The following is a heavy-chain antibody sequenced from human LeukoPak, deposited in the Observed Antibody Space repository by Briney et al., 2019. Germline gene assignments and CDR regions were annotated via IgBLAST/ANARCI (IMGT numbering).Heavy chain of an antibody. CDR3: ATWVWFGESTSDYYYYGMDV. V-gene: IGHV3-23*01. D-gene: IGHD3-10*01. J-gene: IGHJ6*02. Sequence: GGSLRLSCAASGFTFSSYAMSWVRQAPGKGLEWVSAISGSGGSTYYADSVKGRFTISRDNSKNTLYLQMNSLRAEDTAVYYCATWVWFGESTSDYYYYGMDVWGQGTTVTVSS. CDR2: ISGSGGST. CDR1: GFTFSSYA.